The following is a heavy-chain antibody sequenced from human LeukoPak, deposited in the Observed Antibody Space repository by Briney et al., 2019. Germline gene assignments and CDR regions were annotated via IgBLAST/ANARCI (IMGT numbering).Heavy chain of an antibody. CDR2: IHYGGTV. Sequence: PSETLSLTCIVSHGSISGTPYYWGWFRQSPGKGPEWIGNIHYGGTVYYNPSLKSSVTISVDPSKNQFSLNLYSVTAADTALYFCARVTRYDASRDYWSMDVWGKGTTVTVSS. J-gene: IGHJ6*04. CDR1: HGSISGTPYY. V-gene: IGHV4-39*07. D-gene: IGHD2-21*02. CDR3: ARVTRYDASRDYWSMDV.